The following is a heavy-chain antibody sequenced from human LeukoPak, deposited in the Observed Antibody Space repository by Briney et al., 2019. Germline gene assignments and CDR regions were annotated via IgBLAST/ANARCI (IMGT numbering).Heavy chain of an antibody. CDR2: IYHSGST. CDR3: ARVGDGYCSSTSCLI. Sequence: TSETLSLTCTVSGGSISSGGYYWSWIRQPPGQGLEWIGYIYHSGSTYYNPSLKSRVTISVDRSKNQFSLKLSSVTAADTAVYYCARVGDGYCSSTSCLIWGQGTLVTVSS. D-gene: IGHD2-2*03. J-gene: IGHJ4*02. V-gene: IGHV4-30-2*01. CDR1: GGSISSGGYY.